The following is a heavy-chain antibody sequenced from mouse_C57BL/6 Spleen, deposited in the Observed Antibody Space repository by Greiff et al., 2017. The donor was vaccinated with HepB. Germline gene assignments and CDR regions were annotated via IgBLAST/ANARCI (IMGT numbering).Heavy chain of an antibody. CDR2: ISSGSSTI. D-gene: IGHD1-1*01. V-gene: IGHV5-17*01. CDR1: GFTFSDYG. J-gene: IGHJ2*01. Sequence: EVMLVESGGGLVKPGGSLKLSCAASGFTFSDYGMHWVCQAPEKGLEWVAYISSGSSTIYYADTVKGRFTISRDNAKNTLFLQMTSLRSEDTAMYYCARHPDYYGSSYVFDYWGQGTTLTVSS. CDR3: ARHPDYYGSSYVFDY.